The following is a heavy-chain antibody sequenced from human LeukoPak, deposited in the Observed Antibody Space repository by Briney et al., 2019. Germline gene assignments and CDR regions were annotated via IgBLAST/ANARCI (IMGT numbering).Heavy chain of an antibody. CDR1: GYTFTSYG. J-gene: IGHJ4*01. CDR3: ARVSRGYSYGAIDY. CDR2: ISAYNSNT. V-gene: IGHV1-18*01. Sequence: ASVKVSCKASGYTFTSYGISWVRQAPGQGLEWMGWISAYNSNTNYAQKLQGRVTMTTDTSTSTAYMKLRSLRSDDTAVYYCARVSRGYSYGAIDYWGQEPWSPSPQ. D-gene: IGHD5-18*01.